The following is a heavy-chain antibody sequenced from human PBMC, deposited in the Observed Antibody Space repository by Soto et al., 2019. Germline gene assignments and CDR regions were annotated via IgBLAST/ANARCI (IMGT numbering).Heavy chain of an antibody. CDR3: ARGDTRLGELSHDF. Sequence: SETLSLTCSVSGGSVSRGSYYWSWIRQPPGKGLEWLGSIYQAKSAYYNPSLRSRVAISVDRSNNQVSLRVTSVTAADTAVYYCARGDTRLGELSHDFWGQGTLVTVSS. CDR2: IYQAKSA. V-gene: IGHV4-30-2*01. D-gene: IGHD3-16*02. J-gene: IGHJ4*02. CDR1: GGSVSRGSYY.